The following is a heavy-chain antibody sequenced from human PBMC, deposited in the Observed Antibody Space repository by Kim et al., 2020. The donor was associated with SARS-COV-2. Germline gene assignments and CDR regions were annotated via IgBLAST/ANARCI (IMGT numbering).Heavy chain of an antibody. J-gene: IGHJ4*02. CDR3: TTVAIPLSGSYFFSEALDY. V-gene: IGHV3-15*01. Sequence: GGSLRLSCAASGFTFSNAWMSWVRQAPGKGLEWVGRIKSKTDGGTTDYAAPVKGRFTISRDDSKNTLYLQMNSLKTEDTAVYYCTTVAIPLSGSYFFSEALDYWGQGTLVTVSS. D-gene: IGHD3-10*01. CDR2: IKSKTDGGTT. CDR1: GFTFSNAW.